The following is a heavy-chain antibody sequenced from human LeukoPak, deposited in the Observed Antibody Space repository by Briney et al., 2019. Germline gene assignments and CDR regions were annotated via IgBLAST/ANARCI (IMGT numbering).Heavy chain of an antibody. Sequence: GGSLRLSCAASGFTFSDYYMSWIRQAPGKGLEWVSYISSSGSTIYYADSVKGRFTISRDNAKNSLYLQMNSLRAEDTAVYYCARISIRDGYNSYYYYGIDVWGQGTTVTVSS. CDR1: GFTFSDYY. J-gene: IGHJ6*02. D-gene: IGHD5-24*01. CDR3: ARISIRDGYNSYYYYGIDV. CDR2: ISSSGSTI. V-gene: IGHV3-11*01.